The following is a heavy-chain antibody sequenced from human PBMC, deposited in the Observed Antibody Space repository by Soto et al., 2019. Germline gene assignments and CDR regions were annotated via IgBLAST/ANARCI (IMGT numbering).Heavy chain of an antibody. CDR3: ASKRNPFYGMDV. J-gene: IGHJ6*02. V-gene: IGHV1-69*02. Sequence: QVQLVQSGAEEKKPGSSVKVSCKASGGTFSSYTISWVRQAPGQGLEWMGRIIPILGIANYAQKFQGRVTITADKSTSTAYMELSSLRSEDTAVYYCASKRNPFYGMDVWGQGTTVTVSS. CDR2: IIPILGIA. CDR1: GGTFSSYT. D-gene: IGHD1-1*01.